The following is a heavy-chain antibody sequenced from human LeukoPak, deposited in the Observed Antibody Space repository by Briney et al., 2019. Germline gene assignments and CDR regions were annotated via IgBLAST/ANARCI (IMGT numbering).Heavy chain of an antibody. D-gene: IGHD4-17*01. Sequence: PSETLSLTCAVYGGSFSGYYWSWIRQPPGKGLEWIGEINHSGSTNYNPSLKSRVTISADTSKNQFSLKLSSVTAADTAVYYCAIVYGDYGMGYYGMDVWGQGATVTVSS. CDR3: AIVYGDYGMGYYGMDV. J-gene: IGHJ6*02. CDR1: GGSFSGYY. CDR2: INHSGST. V-gene: IGHV4-34*01.